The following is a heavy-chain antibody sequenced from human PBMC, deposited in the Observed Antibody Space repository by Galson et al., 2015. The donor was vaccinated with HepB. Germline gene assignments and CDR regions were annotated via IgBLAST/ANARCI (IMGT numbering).Heavy chain of an antibody. CDR1: GFTFSRHW. Sequence: SLRLSCAASGFTFSRHWMLWVRQAPGKGLVWISRIYDDGSITNYADFVKGRFTISRDNAKNTLYLQVNSLRAEDTAMYYCARGDIVGYYMDVWGKGTTVTVSS. CDR3: ARGDIVGYYMDV. D-gene: IGHD2-21*01. J-gene: IGHJ6*03. CDR2: IYDDGSIT. V-gene: IGHV3-74*01.